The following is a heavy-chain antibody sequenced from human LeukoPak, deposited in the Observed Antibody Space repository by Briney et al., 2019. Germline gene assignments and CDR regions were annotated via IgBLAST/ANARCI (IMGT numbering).Heavy chain of an antibody. CDR1: GFTVSSNY. D-gene: IGHD3-10*01. Sequence: GGSLRLSCAASGFTVSSNYMSWVRQAPGKGLEWVSIIYSGGNTYYADSVKGRSTISRDNSKNTLYLQMNSLRAEDTAVYYCAREGGELYFDYWGQGTLVTVSS. J-gene: IGHJ4*02. CDR2: IYSGGNT. CDR3: AREGGELYFDY. V-gene: IGHV3-53*01.